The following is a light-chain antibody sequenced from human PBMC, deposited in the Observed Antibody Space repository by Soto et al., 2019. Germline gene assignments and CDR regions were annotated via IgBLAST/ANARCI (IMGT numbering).Light chain of an antibody. CDR1: SSDGGSYNL. V-gene: IGLV2-23*01. CDR3: CSYAGSSTLYV. CDR2: EGS. Sequence: QSVLTQPASVSGSPGQSITISCTGTSSDGGSYNLVSWYQQHPGKAPKLMIYEGSKRPSGVSNRFSGSKSGNTASLTISGLQAEDEADYYCCSYAGSSTLYVFGAGSRSPS. J-gene: IGLJ1*01.